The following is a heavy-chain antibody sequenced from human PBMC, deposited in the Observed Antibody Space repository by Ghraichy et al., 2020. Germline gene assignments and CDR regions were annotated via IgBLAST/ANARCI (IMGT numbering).Heavy chain of an antibody. CDR1: GFTFSSYS. V-gene: IGHV3-21*01. Sequence: WGSLRLSCAASGFTFSSYSMNWVRQAPGKGLEWVSSISSRTNYIYYADSVKGRFTISRDNAKNSLYLQMNSLRAEDTAVYYCARDLRDFWSGYYGYYFDYWGQGTLVTVSS. D-gene: IGHD3-3*01. CDR3: ARDLRDFWSGYYGYYFDY. CDR2: ISSRTNYI. J-gene: IGHJ4*02.